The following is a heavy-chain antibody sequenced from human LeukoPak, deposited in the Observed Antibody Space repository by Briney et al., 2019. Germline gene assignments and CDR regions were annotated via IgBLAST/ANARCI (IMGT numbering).Heavy chain of an antibody. J-gene: IGHJ4*02. CDR3: ALGRDYGGQRY. CDR1: GFTFSSYE. CDR2: ISSSGSTI. V-gene: IGHV3-48*03. D-gene: IGHD4-23*01. Sequence: TGGSLRPSCAASGFTFSSYEMNWVRQAPGKGLEWVSYISSSGSTIYYADSVKGRFTISRDNSKNTLYLQMNSLRAEDTAVYYCALGRDYGGQRYWGQGTLVTVSS.